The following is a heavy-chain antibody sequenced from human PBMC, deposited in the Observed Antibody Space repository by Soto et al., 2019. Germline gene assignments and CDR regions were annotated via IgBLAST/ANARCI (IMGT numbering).Heavy chain of an antibody. J-gene: IGHJ4*02. V-gene: IGHV4-34*01. Sequence: QVQLQQWGAGLLKPSETLSLTCAVYGGSFSGYYWSWIRQPPGKGLEWIGEINHSGSTNYNPSLKSRVTISVDTSKNQFSLKLSSVTAADTAVYYCASGRYSYGYRVWDYWGQGTLVTVSS. CDR3: ASGRYSYGYRVWDY. CDR1: GGSFSGYY. CDR2: INHSGST. D-gene: IGHD5-18*01.